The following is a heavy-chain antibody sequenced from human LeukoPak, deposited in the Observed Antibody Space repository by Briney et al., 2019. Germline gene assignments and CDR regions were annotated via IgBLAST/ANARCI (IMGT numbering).Heavy chain of an antibody. CDR2: ISGSGGST. D-gene: IGHD3-22*01. CDR1: GFTFSSYA. Sequence: GGSLRLSCAASGFTFSSYAMSWVRQAPGKGLEWVSAISGSGGSTYYADPVKGRFTISRDNSKNTLYLQMNSLRAEDTAVYYCAKDPTSMIVVVILPYWGQGTLVTVSS. J-gene: IGHJ4*02. CDR3: AKDPTSMIVVVILPY. V-gene: IGHV3-23*01.